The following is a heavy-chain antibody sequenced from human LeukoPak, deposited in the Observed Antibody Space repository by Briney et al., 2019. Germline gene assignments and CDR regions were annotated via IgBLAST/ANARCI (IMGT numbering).Heavy chain of an antibody. Sequence: GGSLRLSCAASGFTFSDYYMSWTRQAPGKGLEWVSYISSSSSYTNYADSVKGRFTISRDNAKNSLYLQMNSLRAEDTAVYYCARELPYYYGSGRKNGMDVWGQGTTVTVSS. CDR3: ARELPYYYGSGRKNGMDV. CDR2: ISSSSSYT. J-gene: IGHJ6*02. CDR1: GFTFSDYY. V-gene: IGHV3-11*06. D-gene: IGHD3-10*01.